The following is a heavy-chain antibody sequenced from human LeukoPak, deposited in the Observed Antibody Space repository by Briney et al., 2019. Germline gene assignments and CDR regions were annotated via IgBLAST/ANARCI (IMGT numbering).Heavy chain of an antibody. D-gene: IGHD5-18*01. CDR2: ISTSGAST. CDR1: GFTFSNFE. CDR3: ARERGYNYGYSGYYDQ. V-gene: IGHV3-48*03. Sequence: GGSLRLSCAASGFTFSNFEMNWVRQAPGKGLEWISYISTSGASTYYADYVKGRFTVSRDNAKNSMYLRMDTLRAEDTAVYYCARERGYNYGYSGYYDQWGQGILVTVSS. J-gene: IGHJ4*02.